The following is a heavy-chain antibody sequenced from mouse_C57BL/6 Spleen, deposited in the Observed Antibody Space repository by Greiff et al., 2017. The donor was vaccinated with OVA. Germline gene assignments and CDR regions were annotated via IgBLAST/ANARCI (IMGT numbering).Heavy chain of an antibody. CDR3: ARDDGGNRWVDY. J-gene: IGHJ4*01. CDR1: GFTFSDYY. Sequence: DVKLVESEGGLVQPGSSMKLSCTASGFTFSDYYMAWVRQVPEKGLEWVANINYDGSSTYYLDSLKSRFIISRDNAKNILYLQMSSLKSEDTATYYCARDDGGNRWVDYWGQGTSVTVSS. CDR2: INYDGSST. D-gene: IGHD2-1*01. V-gene: IGHV5-16*01.